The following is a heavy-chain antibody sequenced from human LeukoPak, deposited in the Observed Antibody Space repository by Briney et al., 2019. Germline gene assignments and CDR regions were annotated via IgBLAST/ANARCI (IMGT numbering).Heavy chain of an antibody. D-gene: IGHD2-15*01. CDR3: AKDGVVVAATPGYFQH. CDR1: GFTFSSYG. V-gene: IGHV3-30*02. Sequence: GGSLRLSCAASGFTFSSYGMHWVRQAPGKGQEWVAFIRYDGSNKYYADSVKGRFTISRDNSKNTLYLQMNSLRAEDTAVYYCAKDGVVVAATPGYFQHWGQGTLVTVSS. J-gene: IGHJ1*01. CDR2: IRYDGSNK.